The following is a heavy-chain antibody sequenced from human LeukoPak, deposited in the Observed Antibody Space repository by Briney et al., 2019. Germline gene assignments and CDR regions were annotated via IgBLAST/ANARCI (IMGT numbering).Heavy chain of an antibody. CDR2: RSAFNGNT. CDR3: ARDVLRYFDWLLQPGYYLDY. D-gene: IGHD3-9*01. Sequence: GASVKVSCKASRYTFSTYGISWVRQTPGHEREWMGWRSAFNGNTNYAQKLQGRVTMTTDTSTSTAYMELRSLRSDDTAVYYCARDVLRYFDWLLQPGYYLDYWGQGTLVTVSS. V-gene: IGHV1-18*01. CDR1: RYTFSTYG. J-gene: IGHJ4*02.